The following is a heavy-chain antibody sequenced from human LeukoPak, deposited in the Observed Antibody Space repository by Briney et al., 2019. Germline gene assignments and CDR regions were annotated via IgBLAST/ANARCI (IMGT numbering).Heavy chain of an antibody. Sequence: PSETLSLTCTVSGGSVSSGSYYWSWIRQPPGKGLEWIGYIYYSGSTNYNPSLKSRVTISVDTSKNQFSLKLSSVTAADTAVYYCARDRTGSWIWSDPWGQGTLVTVSS. J-gene: IGHJ5*02. CDR1: GGSVSSGSYY. D-gene: IGHD5-12*01. V-gene: IGHV4-61*01. CDR2: IYYSGST. CDR3: ARDRTGSWIWSDP.